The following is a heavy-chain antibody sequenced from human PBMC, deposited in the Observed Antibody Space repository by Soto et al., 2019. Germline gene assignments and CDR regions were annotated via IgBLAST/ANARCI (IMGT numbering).Heavy chain of an antibody. CDR1: GYTFTGYY. D-gene: IGHD6-13*01. CDR2: INPNSGGT. CDR3: ARDLGLIAAADPGVGYYGMDV. V-gene: IGHV1-2*04. J-gene: IGHJ6*02. Sequence: GASVKVSCKASGYTFTGYYMHWVRQAPGQRLEWMGWINPNSGGTNYAQKFQGWVTMTRDTSISTAYMELSRLRPDDTAVYYCARDLGLIAAADPGVGYYGMDVWGQGTTVTVSS.